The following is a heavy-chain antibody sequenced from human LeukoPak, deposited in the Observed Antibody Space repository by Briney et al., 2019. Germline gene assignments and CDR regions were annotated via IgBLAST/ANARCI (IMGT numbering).Heavy chain of an antibody. J-gene: IGHJ4*02. V-gene: IGHV4-34*01. CDR3: ARPRRGYSYGYALDY. CDR2: IYYSGST. Sequence: SETLSLTCAVYGGSFSGYYWSWIRQPPGKGLEWIGSIYYSGSTYYNPSLKSRVTISVDTSKNQFSLKLSSVTAADTAVYYCARPRRGYSYGYALDYWGQGTLVTVSS. CDR1: GGSFSGYY. D-gene: IGHD5-18*01.